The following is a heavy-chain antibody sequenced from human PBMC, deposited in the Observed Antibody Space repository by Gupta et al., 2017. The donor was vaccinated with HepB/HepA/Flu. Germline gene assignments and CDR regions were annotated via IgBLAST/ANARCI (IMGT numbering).Heavy chain of an antibody. Sequence: EVQLLESGGGLVHPGGSLRLSCAASGFSFRRYAISWFRQAPGKGLEWVSAISGSGGSTYYADSVKGRFTISRDNSKNTLYLQMNSLRAEDTAVYYCAKGRGSYRYYFDYWGQGTLVTVSS. CDR2: ISGSGGST. V-gene: IGHV3-23*01. CDR1: GFSFRRYA. D-gene: IGHD1-26*01. J-gene: IGHJ4*02. CDR3: AKGRGSYRYYFDY.